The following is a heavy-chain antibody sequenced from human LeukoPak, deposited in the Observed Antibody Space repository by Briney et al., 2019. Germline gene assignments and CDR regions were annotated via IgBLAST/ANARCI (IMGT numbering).Heavy chain of an antibody. Sequence: PGGSLRLSCAASGFTFNNAWMSWVRQAPGKGLEWVANIKQDGSEKYYVDSVKGRFTISRDNAKNSLYLQMNSLRAEDTAVYYCARDYTMIVVSNHNWFDPWGRGTLVTVSS. CDR1: GFTFNNAW. CDR2: IKQDGSEK. CDR3: ARDYTMIVVSNHNWFDP. J-gene: IGHJ5*02. D-gene: IGHD3-22*01. V-gene: IGHV3-7*01.